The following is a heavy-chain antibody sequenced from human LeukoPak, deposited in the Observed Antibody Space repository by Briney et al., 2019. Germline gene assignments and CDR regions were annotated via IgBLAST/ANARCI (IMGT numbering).Heavy chain of an antibody. CDR1: GGSISSYY. CDR3: ARDSTTVTLPFFDY. Sequence: PSETLSLTCTVSGGSISSYYWSWIRQPAGKGLEWIGRIYTSGSTNYNPSLKSRVTMSVDTSKNQFSLKLSSVTAADTAVYYCARDSTTVTLPFFDYWGQGTLVTVSS. V-gene: IGHV4-4*07. D-gene: IGHD4-17*01. CDR2: IYTSGST. J-gene: IGHJ4*02.